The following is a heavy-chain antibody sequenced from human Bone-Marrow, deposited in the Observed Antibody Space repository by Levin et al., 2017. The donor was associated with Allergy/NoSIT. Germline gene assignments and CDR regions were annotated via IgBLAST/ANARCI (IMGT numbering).Heavy chain of an antibody. CDR1: GGSISSSSYY. Sequence: SETLSLTCTVSGGSISSSSYYWGWIRQPPGKGLEWIGSIYYSGSTYYNPSLKSRVTISVDTSKNQFSLKLSSVTAADTAVYYCASPSPIRDIVVVPAAMRPQRVAFDIWGQGTMVTVSS. CDR3: ASPSPIRDIVVVPAAMRPQRVAFDI. D-gene: IGHD2-2*01. J-gene: IGHJ3*02. CDR2: IYYSGST. V-gene: IGHV4-39*01.